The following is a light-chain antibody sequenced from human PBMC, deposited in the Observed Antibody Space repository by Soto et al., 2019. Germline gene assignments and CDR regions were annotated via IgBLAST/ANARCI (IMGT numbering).Light chain of an antibody. V-gene: IGKV1-5*03. CDR1: QTISSW. Sequence: DIQMTQSPSTLSGSVGDRVTITCRASQTISSWLAWYQQKPGKAPKLLIYKASTLKSGVPSRFSGSGSGTDFTLTIDSLQPEDFATYFCQQTNTAPWTFGQGTKVDIK. CDR3: QQTNTAPWT. CDR2: KAS. J-gene: IGKJ1*01.